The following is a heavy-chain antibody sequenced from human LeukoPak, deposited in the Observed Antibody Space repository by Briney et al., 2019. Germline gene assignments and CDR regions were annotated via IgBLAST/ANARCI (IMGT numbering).Heavy chain of an antibody. Sequence: AGGSLRLSCAASGFTFSSYWISWVRQAPGKGLEWVANIRHDGSEKYYVDSVKGRFTISRDNAKDSLYLQMNSLRVEDTAVYYCARGGSRQYNFWGQETLVTVSS. CDR2: IRHDGSEK. CDR1: GFTFSSYW. CDR3: ARGGSRQYNF. V-gene: IGHV3-7*01. J-gene: IGHJ4*02. D-gene: IGHD5-18*01.